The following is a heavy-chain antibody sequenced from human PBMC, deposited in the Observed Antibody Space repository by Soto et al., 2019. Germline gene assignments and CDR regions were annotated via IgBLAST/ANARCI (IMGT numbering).Heavy chain of an antibody. J-gene: IGHJ3*01. CDR1: GYTFINYF. Sequence: QAQLLQSGAEMKKPGASVKVSCKASGYTFINYFIHWVRQAPGQGLEWIGIVHPSRGTADYAQKFKGRVTLTTDMSTSTVYMDLSNLRSEDTAVYYCARHLIGNTDELWGQGTTVIVSS. D-gene: IGHD1-7*01. V-gene: IGHV1-46*01. CDR2: VHPSRGTA. CDR3: ARHLIGNTDEL.